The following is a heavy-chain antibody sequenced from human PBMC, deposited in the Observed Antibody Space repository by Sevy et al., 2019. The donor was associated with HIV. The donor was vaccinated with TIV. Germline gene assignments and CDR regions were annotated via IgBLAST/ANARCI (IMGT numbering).Heavy chain of an antibody. Sequence: GESLKISCKLSGYSFTNYWIGWVRQMPGKGLEWMGIIFPTDSDTRYSPSFQGQVTISADKSISTAYLQWHSLKASDTAVYYCARRKTMGPYDAFALWGQGTMVTVSS. CDR3: ARRKTMGPYDAFAL. J-gene: IGHJ3*01. CDR2: IFPTDSDT. CDR1: GYSFTNYW. D-gene: IGHD1-26*01. V-gene: IGHV5-51*01.